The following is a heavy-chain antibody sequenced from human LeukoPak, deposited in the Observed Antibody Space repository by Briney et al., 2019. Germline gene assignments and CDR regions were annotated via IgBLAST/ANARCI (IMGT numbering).Heavy chain of an antibody. Sequence: PSETLSLTCTVSGGSISSSSYYWGWIRQPPGKGLEWIGSIYYSGSTYYNPSLKSRFTISVDTSKNQFSLKLSSVTAADTAVYYCARLSDYYDSSGYRHYYYMDVWGKGTTVTVSS. D-gene: IGHD3-22*01. CDR2: IYYSGST. CDR3: ARLSDYYDSSGYRHYYYMDV. J-gene: IGHJ6*03. V-gene: IGHV4-39*01. CDR1: GGSISSSSYY.